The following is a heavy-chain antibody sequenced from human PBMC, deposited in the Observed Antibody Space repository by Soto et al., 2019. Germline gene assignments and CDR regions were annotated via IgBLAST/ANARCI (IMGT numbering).Heavy chain of an antibody. V-gene: IGHV4-61*01. CDR1: GGSVSSGSYC. CDR2: MYNSVST. D-gene: IGHD6-19*01. J-gene: IGHJ4*02. CDR3: ARVSSGWYYFDY. Sequence: SATLSRTCTVSGGSVSSGSYCRSWIRQPPGKGLEWIGYMYNSVSTNYNPSLKSRVIISVDTSKNQFSLKLSSVTAADTAVYYCARVSSGWYYFDYWGQGTLVTVSS.